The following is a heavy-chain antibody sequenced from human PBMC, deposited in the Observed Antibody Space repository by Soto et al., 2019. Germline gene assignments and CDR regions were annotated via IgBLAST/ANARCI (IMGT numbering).Heavy chain of an antibody. CDR1: GGSISSSSYY. CDR3: ARHGSPAPMITFGGVIAPFDY. D-gene: IGHD3-16*02. CDR2: IYYSGST. V-gene: IGHV4-39*01. Sequence: PSETLSLTCTVSGGSISSSSYYWGWIRQPPGKGLEWIGSIYYSGSTYYNPSLKSRVTISVDTSKNQFSLKLSSVTAADTAVYYCARHGSPAPMITFGGVIAPFDYWGQGTLVTVSS. J-gene: IGHJ4*02.